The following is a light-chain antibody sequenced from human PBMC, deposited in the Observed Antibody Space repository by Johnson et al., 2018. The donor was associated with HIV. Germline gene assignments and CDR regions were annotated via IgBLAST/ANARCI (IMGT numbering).Light chain of an antibody. CDR3: GTWDSTFYV. CDR2: ENN. Sequence: QSVLTQPPSVSAAPGQKVIISCSGRSSNIGSNYVSWYQHLPGTAPKLLIYENNKRPSGIPDQFSGSKSGTSATLGITGLQTGDEADYYCGTWDSTFYVFGTGTKVTVL. V-gene: IGLV1-51*01. CDR1: SSNIGSNY. J-gene: IGLJ1*01.